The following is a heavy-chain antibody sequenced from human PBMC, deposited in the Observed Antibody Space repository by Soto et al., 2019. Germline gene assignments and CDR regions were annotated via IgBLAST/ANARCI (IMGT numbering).Heavy chain of an antibody. V-gene: IGHV1-69*12. J-gene: IGHJ3*02. D-gene: IGHD2-21*01. CDR1: GGTFNYYA. Sequence: QVQLVQSGAEVKKPGSSVKVSCKVSGGTFNYYAINWVRQAPGQGLEWMGGIVPISGTTNYAQKFQGRVTITADESTSTAYMERGSLGAEDTGVYYCARSGVGVNAFDIWGQGKLVTVSS. CDR3: ARSGVGVNAFDI. CDR2: IVPISGTT.